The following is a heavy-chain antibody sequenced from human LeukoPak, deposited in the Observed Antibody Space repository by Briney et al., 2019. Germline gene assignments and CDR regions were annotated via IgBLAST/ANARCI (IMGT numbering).Heavy chain of an antibody. CDR2: INHSGST. CDR3: ARGLRYFDWWNNWFDP. J-gene: IGHJ5*02. V-gene: IGHV4-34*01. CDR1: GGSFSGYY. D-gene: IGHD3-9*01. Sequence: SETLSLTCAVYGGSFSGYYWSWIRQPPGKGLEWIGEINHSGSTNYNPSLKSRVTISVDTSKNQFSLKLSSVTAADTAVYYCARGLRYFDWWNNWFDPWGQGTLVTVSS.